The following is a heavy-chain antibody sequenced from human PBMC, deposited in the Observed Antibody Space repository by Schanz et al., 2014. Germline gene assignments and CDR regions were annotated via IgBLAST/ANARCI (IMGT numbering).Heavy chain of an antibody. J-gene: IGHJ5*02. V-gene: IGHV3-66*01. CDR2: IYSGGAT. Sequence: EVQLLESGGALEQPGGSLRLSCAVSGFTVSNNYMNWVRQAPGKGLQWISLIYSGGATEYADSVKGRFTISRDNSNNTLHLQMNNLRAEDTAVYYCARDPPGIAASGSGYSWGQGTLVTVSS. CDR3: ARDPPGIAASGSGYS. CDR1: GFTVSNNY. D-gene: IGHD6-13*01.